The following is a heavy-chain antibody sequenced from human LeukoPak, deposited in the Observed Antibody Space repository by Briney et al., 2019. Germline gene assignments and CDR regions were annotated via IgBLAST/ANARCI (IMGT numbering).Heavy chain of an antibody. J-gene: IGHJ4*02. D-gene: IGHD6-6*01. Sequence: GGSLRLSCAASGFTFSSYGVHWVRQAPGKGLEWVAVISYDGSNKYYADSVKGRFTISRDNSKNTLYLQMNSLRAEDTAVYSCARDVEGQLALDYWGQGTLVTVSS. V-gene: IGHV3-30*03. CDR1: GFTFSSYG. CDR3: ARDVEGQLALDY. CDR2: ISYDGSNK.